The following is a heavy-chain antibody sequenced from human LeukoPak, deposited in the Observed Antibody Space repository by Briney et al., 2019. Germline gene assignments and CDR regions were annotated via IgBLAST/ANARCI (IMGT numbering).Heavy chain of an antibody. CDR2: ISSSGSTI. CDR3: ARDRGAYSRYWVNFDY. J-gene: IGHJ4*02. CDR1: GFTFSDYY. Sequence: GSLRLSCAASGFTFSDYYMSWIRQAPGKGLEWVSYISSSGSTIYYADSVKGRFTISRDNAKNSLFLQMNSLRAEDTAVYYCARDRGAYSRYWVNFDYWGQGTLVTVSS. D-gene: IGHD2-15*01. V-gene: IGHV3-11*04.